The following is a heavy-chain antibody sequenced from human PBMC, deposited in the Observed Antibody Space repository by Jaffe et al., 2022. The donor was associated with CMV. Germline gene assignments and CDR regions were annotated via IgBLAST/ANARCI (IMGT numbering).Heavy chain of an antibody. J-gene: IGHJ6*02. CDR1: GFTFSSYD. V-gene: IGHV3-13*01. CDR2: IGTAGDT. Sequence: EVQLVESGGGLVQPGGSLRLSCAASGFTFSSYDMHWVRQATGKGLEWVSAIGTAGDTYYPGSVKGRFTISRENAKNSLYLQMNSLRAGDTAVYYCARSKVQYLYGMDVWGQGTTVTVSS. CDR3: ARSKVQYLYGMDV. D-gene: IGHD4-4*01.